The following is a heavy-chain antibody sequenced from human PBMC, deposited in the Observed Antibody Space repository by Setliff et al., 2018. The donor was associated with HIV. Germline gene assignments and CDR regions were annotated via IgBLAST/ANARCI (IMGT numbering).Heavy chain of an antibody. V-gene: IGHV4-28*01. Sequence: SETLSLTCAVSGYSISSSHWWGWIRQPPGKGLEWIGYIYYSGSTNYNPSLKSRVTISVDTSKNQFSLKLSSVTAADTAVYYCASRIYYYDSNNFLREEGFDPWGQGTLVTVSS. CDR2: IYYSGST. D-gene: IGHD3-22*01. CDR3: ASRIYYYDSNNFLREEGFDP. J-gene: IGHJ5*02. CDR1: GYSISSSHW.